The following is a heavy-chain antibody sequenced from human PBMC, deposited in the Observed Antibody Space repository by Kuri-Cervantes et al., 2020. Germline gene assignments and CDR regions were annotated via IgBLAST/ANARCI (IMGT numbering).Heavy chain of an antibody. Sequence: LSLTCAASGFTFSSYGTHWVRQAPGKGLEWVAVIWYDGSNKYYADSVKGRFTISRDNAKNSLFLQMNSLRAEDTAVYYCTKALGWYFDLWGRGTVVTVSS. CDR2: IWYDGSNK. CDR1: GFTFSSYG. J-gene: IGHJ2*01. V-gene: IGHV3-33*03. CDR3: TKALGWYFDL.